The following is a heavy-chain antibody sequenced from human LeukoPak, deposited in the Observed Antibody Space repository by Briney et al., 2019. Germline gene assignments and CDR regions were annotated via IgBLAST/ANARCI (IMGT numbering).Heavy chain of an antibody. Sequence: GGSLRLSCAVSGFTASSNHMSWVRQAPGKGLEWVSVFYSGGDTHYADSVKGRFTISRDNSKNTLYLQMNSLRAEDTAVYYCAKGSYYDSSGSFYFDYWGQGTLVTVSS. J-gene: IGHJ4*02. D-gene: IGHD3-22*01. V-gene: IGHV3-53*01. CDR1: GFTASSNH. CDR3: AKGSYYDSSGSFYFDY. CDR2: FYSGGDT.